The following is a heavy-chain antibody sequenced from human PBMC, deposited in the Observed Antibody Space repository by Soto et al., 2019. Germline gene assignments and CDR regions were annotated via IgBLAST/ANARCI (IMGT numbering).Heavy chain of an antibody. CDR2: INAGNGNT. J-gene: IGHJ4*02. CDR3: ASDISGGYFDY. D-gene: IGHD2-8*02. CDR1: GYTFTNYA. V-gene: IGHV1-3*01. Sequence: ASVKVSCKASGYTFTNYAFHCVRQAPGQGLEWMGWINAGNGNTKYSQKFQGRVTITRDTSASTVYMELSSLRSEDTAVYYCASDISGGYFDYWGQGTLVTVSS.